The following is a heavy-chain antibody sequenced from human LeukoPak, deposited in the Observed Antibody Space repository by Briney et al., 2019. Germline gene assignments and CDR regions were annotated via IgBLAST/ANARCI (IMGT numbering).Heavy chain of an antibody. CDR3: ARRGGTFGTYFDY. D-gene: IGHD3-10*01. J-gene: IGHJ4*02. CDR2: IIPIFGTA. CDR1: GGTLSSYA. Sequence: SVKVSCKASGGTLSSYAINWVRQAPGQGLEWMGGIIPIFGTANYAQKFQGRVTIIADESSTTAYMELSSLRSEDTAVYYCARRGGTFGTYFDYWGQGTLVTVSS. V-gene: IGHV1-69*13.